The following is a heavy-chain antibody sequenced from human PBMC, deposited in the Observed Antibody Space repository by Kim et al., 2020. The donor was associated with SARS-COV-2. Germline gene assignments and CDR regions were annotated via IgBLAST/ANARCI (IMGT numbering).Heavy chain of an antibody. CDR1: GFTFGSYS. CDR3: ARECPRGYYDSSGYYSEFYY. Sequence: GGSLRLSCAASGFTFGSYSMNWVRQAPGKGLEWVSYISSSSSTIYYADSVKGRFTISRDNAKNSLYLQMNSLRDEDTAVYYCARECPRGYYDSSGYYSEFYYWGQGTLVTVSS. J-gene: IGHJ4*02. D-gene: IGHD3-22*01. CDR2: ISSSSSTI. V-gene: IGHV3-48*02.